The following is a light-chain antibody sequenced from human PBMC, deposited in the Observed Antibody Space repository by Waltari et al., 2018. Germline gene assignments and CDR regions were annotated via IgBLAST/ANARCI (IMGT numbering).Light chain of an antibody. CDR3: SSYTTSSTVV. J-gene: IGLJ2*01. CDR1: SSDVGAYNY. V-gene: IGLV2-14*03. CDR2: HVS. Sequence: QSALTQPASVSGSPGQSITISCTGTSSDVGAYNYVSWYRQHPGTAPTLLIFHVSHRPSGVSNRFSGSKSGNTASLTISGLQAEDEADYYCSSYTTSSTVVFGGGTKLTVL.